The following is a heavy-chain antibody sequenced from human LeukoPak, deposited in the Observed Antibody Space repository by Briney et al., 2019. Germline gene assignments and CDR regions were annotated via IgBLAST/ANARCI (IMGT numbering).Heavy chain of an antibody. J-gene: IGHJ4*02. D-gene: IGHD3-10*01. CDR1: GITLSNYG. CDR2: ISDSGGST. V-gene: IGHV3-23*01. Sequence: GGSLRLSCAVSGITLSNYGMSWVRQAPGKGLEWVAGISDSGGSTSYADSVKGRFTISRDNAKNTLYLQMNSLRAEDTAVYFCAERGVVIRVILVGFHKQAYYFDSWGQGALVTVSS. CDR3: AERGVVIRVILVGFHKQAYYFDS.